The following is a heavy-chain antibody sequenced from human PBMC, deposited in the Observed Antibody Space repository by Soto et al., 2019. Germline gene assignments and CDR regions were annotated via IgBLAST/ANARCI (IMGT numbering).Heavy chain of an antibody. V-gene: IGHV1-2*02. Sequence: ASVKVSCKASGYTFTGYYMHWVRQAPGQGLEWMGWINPNSGGTNYAQKFQGRVTMTRDTSISTAYMELSRLRSDDPAVYYCARDYGVGATFDPWGQGTLVTVSS. CDR3: ARDYGVGATFDP. CDR1: GYTFTGYY. D-gene: IGHD1-26*01. J-gene: IGHJ5*02. CDR2: INPNSGGT.